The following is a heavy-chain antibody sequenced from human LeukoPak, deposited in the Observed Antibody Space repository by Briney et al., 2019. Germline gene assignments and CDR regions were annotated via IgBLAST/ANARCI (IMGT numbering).Heavy chain of an antibody. D-gene: IGHD5-24*01. CDR1: GDSISRDY. Sequence: SGTLSLTCSVSGDSISRDYWTWIRQPPGKGLEWIGHFYYRGSTNYNPSLKSRVIISADTSKNQFSLKLTSVTAADTAVYYCADRDGVYWGQGILVTVSS. CDR3: ADRDGVY. J-gene: IGHJ4*02. CDR2: FYYRGST. V-gene: IGHV4-59*01.